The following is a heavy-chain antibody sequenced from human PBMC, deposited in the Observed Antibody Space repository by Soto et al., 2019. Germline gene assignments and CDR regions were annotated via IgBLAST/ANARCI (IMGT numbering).Heavy chain of an antibody. V-gene: IGHV1-18*01. CDR2: ISAYDGNT. J-gene: IGHJ5*02. CDR1: AYTFTSYG. D-gene: IGHD3-10*01. Sequence: ASVKVSCKASAYTFTSYGISWVRQAPGQGLEWMGWISAYDGNTNSAQNLQGRLTMTTDTPTTTAYMELRNLRSDDTAVYYCARARLGVASGSQDWVDPWGQGTLVTVSS. CDR3: ARARLGVASGSQDWVDP.